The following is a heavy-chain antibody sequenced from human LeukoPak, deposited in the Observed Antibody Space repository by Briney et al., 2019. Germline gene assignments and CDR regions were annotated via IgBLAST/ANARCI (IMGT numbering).Heavy chain of an antibody. J-gene: IGHJ5*02. D-gene: IGHD2-15*01. CDR2: IGTAGDT. V-gene: IGHV3-13*04. CDR1: GFTFSNYD. CDR3: ARGGGYCSGGNCHLNWFDP. Sequence: GRSLRLSCAASGFTFSNYDMHWVRQATGKGLEWVSTIGTAGDTYYPGSVKGRFTISRENAKKSLYLQMNSLRAGDTAVYYCARGGGYCSGGNCHLNWFDPWGQGTLVPVSS.